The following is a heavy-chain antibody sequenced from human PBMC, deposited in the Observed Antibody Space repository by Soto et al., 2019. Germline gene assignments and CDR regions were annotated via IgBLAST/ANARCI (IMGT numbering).Heavy chain of an antibody. CDR1: GYSFTSYL. V-gene: IGHV5-51*01. CDR3: ARAPESGSYDYYGMDV. J-gene: IGHJ6*02. D-gene: IGHD1-26*01. CDR2: IYPGDSDT. Sequence: GESLKISCKGSGYSFTSYLIGWVRQMPGKGLEWMGIIYPGDSDTRYSPSFQGQVTISADKSISTAYLQWSSLKASDTAMYYCARAPESGSYDYYGMDVWGQGTTVTVS.